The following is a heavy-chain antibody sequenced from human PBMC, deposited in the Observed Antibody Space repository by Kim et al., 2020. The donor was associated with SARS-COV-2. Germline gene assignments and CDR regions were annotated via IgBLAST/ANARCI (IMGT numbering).Heavy chain of an antibody. Sequence: ASVKVSCKASGYTFTSYGISWVRQAPGQGLEWMGWISAYNGNTNYAQKLQGRVTMTTDTSTSTAYMELRSLRSDDTAVYYSAGDRGFGELYSYYGMDVWGQGTTVTVSS. J-gene: IGHJ6*02. CDR3: AGDRGFGELYSYYGMDV. CDR2: ISAYNGNT. V-gene: IGHV1-18*01. CDR1: GYTFTSYG. D-gene: IGHD3-10*01.